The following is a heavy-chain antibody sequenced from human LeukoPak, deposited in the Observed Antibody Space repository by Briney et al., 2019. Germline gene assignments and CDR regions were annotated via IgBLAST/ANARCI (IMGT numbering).Heavy chain of an antibody. V-gene: IGHV3-48*01. CDR1: GFTFSSYS. Sequence: PGGSLGLSCAASGFTFSSYSMNWVRQAPGKGLDWVSYISSSSGAIYYADSVKGRFTISRDNAKNSLYLQMNSLRAEDTAVYYCARDSAGYTAAATDYWGQGTLVTVSS. CDR2: ISSSSGAI. CDR3: ARDSAGYTAAATDY. D-gene: IGHD6-13*01. J-gene: IGHJ4*02.